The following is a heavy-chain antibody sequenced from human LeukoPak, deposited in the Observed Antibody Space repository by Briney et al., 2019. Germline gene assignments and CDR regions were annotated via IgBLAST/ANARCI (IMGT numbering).Heavy chain of an antibody. CDR1: GGSFSGYY. D-gene: IGHD7-27*01. CDR2: INHSGST. V-gene: IGHV4-34*01. CDR3: ARDSQANWGILDYFDY. J-gene: IGHJ4*02. Sequence: PSETLSLTCAVYGGSFSGYYWNWIRQPPGKGLEWIGEINHSGSTNYNPSLKSRVTISVDTSKNQFSLKLSSVTAADTAVYYCARDSQANWGILDYFDYWGQGTLVTVSS.